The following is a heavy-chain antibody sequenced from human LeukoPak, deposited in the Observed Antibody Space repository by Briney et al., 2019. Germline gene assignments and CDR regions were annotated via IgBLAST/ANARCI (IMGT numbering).Heavy chain of an antibody. Sequence: PGGSLRLSCAASGFTFSDYGMTWVRQAPGKGLEWVSYISSTSRTYYADSAKGRFTISRDNAKNSLYLQMSSLRAEDTAVYYSARDLRGSYPDYWGQGIMVTVSS. CDR3: ARDLRGSYPDY. V-gene: IGHV3-48*04. CDR1: GFTFSDYG. CDR2: ISSTSRT. D-gene: IGHD1-26*01. J-gene: IGHJ4*02.